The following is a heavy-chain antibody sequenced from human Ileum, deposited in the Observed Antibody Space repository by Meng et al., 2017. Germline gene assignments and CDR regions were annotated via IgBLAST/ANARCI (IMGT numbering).Heavy chain of an antibody. Sequence: QGQLQESGPGLVRPSGTLSLPCAVSGGSVSSANSCWSLSRHTPGKGLEMIGYVYNAGNTNNNPSLSSRLIMSVDTSNSQFLLKLSVVTAADTAEYYGTVGGCGGCANCFDPWGQGTLVTVSS. J-gene: IGHJ5*02. CDR1: GGSVSSANSC. D-gene: IGHD6-19*01. CDR3: TVGGCGGCANCFDP. V-gene: IGHV4-61*01. CDR2: VYNAGNT.